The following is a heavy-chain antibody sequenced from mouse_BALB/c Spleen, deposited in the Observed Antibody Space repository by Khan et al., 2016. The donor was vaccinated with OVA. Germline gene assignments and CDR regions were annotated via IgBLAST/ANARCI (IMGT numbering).Heavy chain of an antibody. CDR2: ISPGDGST. Sequence: QVQLQQSGPELVKPGASVKMSCKASGYTFTSYYIHWVKQRPGQGLEWIGWISPGDGSTKYNEKFKDKTTLTADKSSRTAYMLLSSLTSEDSEIYCCARGYYGYLDFWGQGTTLTVSS. J-gene: IGHJ2*01. CDR1: GYTFTSYY. D-gene: IGHD1-1*01. CDR3: ARGYYGYLDF. V-gene: IGHV1S56*01.